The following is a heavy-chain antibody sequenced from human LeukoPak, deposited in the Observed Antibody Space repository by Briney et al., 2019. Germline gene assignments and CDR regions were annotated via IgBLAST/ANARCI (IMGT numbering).Heavy chain of an antibody. CDR1: GFTFSSYG. Sequence: GGSLRLSCAASGFTFSSYGMHWVRQAPGKGLEWVSGISWNSGSIGYADSVKGRFTISRDNAKNTLYLQMNSLRAEDTAFYYCAKDMEYSSSSGWGNFQHWGQGTLVTVSS. J-gene: IGHJ1*01. CDR2: ISWNSGSI. D-gene: IGHD6-6*01. V-gene: IGHV3-9*01. CDR3: AKDMEYSSSSGWGNFQH.